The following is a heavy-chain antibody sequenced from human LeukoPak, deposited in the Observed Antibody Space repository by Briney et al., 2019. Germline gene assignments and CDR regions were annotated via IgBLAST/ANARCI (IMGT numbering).Heavy chain of an antibody. CDR1: GFTFSSYS. V-gene: IGHV3-7*01. D-gene: IGHD3-10*01. J-gene: IGHJ4*02. CDR2: IKQDGGEK. Sequence: GGSLRLSCAASGFTFSSYSMNWVRQAPGKGLEWVANIKQDGGEKNYVDSVKGRFTISRDNAKNSLYLQMNSLRAEDTAVYYCARDSPFGYCWGQGTLVTVSS. CDR3: ARDSPFGYC.